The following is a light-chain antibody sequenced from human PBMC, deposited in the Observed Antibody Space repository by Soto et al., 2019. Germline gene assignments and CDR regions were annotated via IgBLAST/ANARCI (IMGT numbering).Light chain of an antibody. Sequence: EIVLTQSPGTLSLSPGERATLSCRASQSVSSSYLAWYQQKPGQAPRLLIYDASSRATGIPDRFSGSGSGTDITLTISRLEPEDFAVYYCQQYGISPRTFGQGTKVEIK. V-gene: IGKV3-20*01. CDR3: QQYGISPRT. J-gene: IGKJ1*01. CDR2: DAS. CDR1: QSVSSSY.